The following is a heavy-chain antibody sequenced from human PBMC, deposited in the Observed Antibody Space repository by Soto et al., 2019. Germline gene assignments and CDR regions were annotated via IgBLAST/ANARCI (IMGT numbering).Heavy chain of an antibody. D-gene: IGHD7-27*01. V-gene: IGHV2-5*01. CDR2: VYWNDDK. J-gene: IGHJ6*02. CDR3: ARRPNWGMEGLGA. Sequence: QITLKESGPTLVKPTQTLTLTCTLSGFSLNTGGGGVVWIRHPPVKAVEWLALVYWNDDKRYSTSLKRRITITKDTSRNQVVLTMTNMDPVDTATYYCARRPNWGMEGLGAWGQGTTVTVSS. CDR1: GFSLNTGGGG.